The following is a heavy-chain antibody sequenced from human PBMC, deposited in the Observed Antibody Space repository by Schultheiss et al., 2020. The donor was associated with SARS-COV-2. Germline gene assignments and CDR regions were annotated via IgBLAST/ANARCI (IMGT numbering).Heavy chain of an antibody. D-gene: IGHD3-22*01. J-gene: IGHJ4*02. Sequence: GGSLRLSCAASGFTFSSYWMTWYRQTPGRGLEWVASIKQDGSEKYDMDSVKGRFTISRDNSKNTLYLQMNSLRAEDTAVYYCARAHYDSSGYYVNTYDYWGQGTLVTVSS. CDR2: IKQDGSEK. V-gene: IGHV3-7*04. CDR3: ARAHYDSSGYYVNTYDY. CDR1: GFTFSSYW.